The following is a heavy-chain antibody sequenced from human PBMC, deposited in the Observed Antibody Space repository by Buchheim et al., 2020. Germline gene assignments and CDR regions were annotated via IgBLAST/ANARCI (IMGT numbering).Heavy chain of an antibody. CDR2: ISYDGSDK. V-gene: IGHV3-30*03. J-gene: IGHJ4*02. Sequence: QVQLVESGGGVVQPGRSLRLSCAASGFTFNNYGMHWVRQAPGKGLEWVAFISYDGSDKYYEDSVKGRFTISRDNSKNTLFLQMNSLRAEDTAVYYCASVAVTSFDYWGQGTL. CDR3: ASVAVTSFDY. CDR1: GFTFNNYG. D-gene: IGHD2-15*01.